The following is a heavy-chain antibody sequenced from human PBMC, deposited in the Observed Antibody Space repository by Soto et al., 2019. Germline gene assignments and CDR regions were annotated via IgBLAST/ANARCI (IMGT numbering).Heavy chain of an antibody. CDR3: AIHKSSGYYYALESYYGMDV. CDR2: ISGSGGST. J-gene: IGHJ6*02. Sequence: PGGSLRLSCAASGFTFSSYAMSWVRQAPGKGLEWVSAISGSGGSTYYADSVKGRFTISRDNSKNTLYLQMNSLRAEDTAVYYCAIHKSSGYYYALESYYGMDVWGQGTTVTVSS. CDR1: GFTFSSYA. V-gene: IGHV3-23*01. D-gene: IGHD3-22*01.